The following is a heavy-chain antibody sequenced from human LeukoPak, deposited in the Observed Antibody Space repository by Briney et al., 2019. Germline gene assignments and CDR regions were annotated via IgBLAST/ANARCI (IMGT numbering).Heavy chain of an antibody. CDR1: GFTFSSNR. CDR2: INPDGSTT. J-gene: IGHJ4*02. Sequence: GGSLRLSCTASGFTFSSNRMNWVRQAPGKGLEWVSRINPDGSTTTYADSVKGRFTISRDNAKNSLYLQMNSLRAEDTALYYCAKDKAGYSSGWYGAAFDYWGQGTLVTVSS. V-gene: IGHV3-74*01. CDR3: AKDKAGYSSGWYGAAFDY. D-gene: IGHD6-19*01.